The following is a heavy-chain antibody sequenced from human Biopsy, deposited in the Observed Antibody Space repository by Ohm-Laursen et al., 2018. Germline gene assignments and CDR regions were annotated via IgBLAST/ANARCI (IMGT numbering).Heavy chain of an antibody. CDR3: AAKLTGYFHH. V-gene: IGHV1-69*06. CDR2: NIPILGTG. Sequence: ASVKVSCKAPEGTFSNYGVNWVRQAPGQGLEWLGGNIPILGTGNYAQKFQDRVTVAANTSTSTATMELRSLRSDDTAVYYCAAKLTGYFHHWGQGTLVIVSS. D-gene: IGHD3-9*01. CDR1: EGTFSNYG. J-gene: IGHJ1*01.